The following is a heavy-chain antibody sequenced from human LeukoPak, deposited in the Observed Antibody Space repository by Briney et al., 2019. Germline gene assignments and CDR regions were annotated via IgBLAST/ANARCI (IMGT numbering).Heavy chain of an antibody. CDR3: ARDAGKSVAVAVRGYFDL. V-gene: IGHV4-4*07. J-gene: IGHJ2*01. CDR1: GGSISSYY. CDR2: IYTSGST. Sequence: SETLSLTCTVSGGSISSYYWSWIRQPAGKGLEWIGRIYTSGSTNYNPSLRSRVTMSVDTSKNQFSLKLSSVTAADTAVYYCARDAGKSVAVAVRGYFDLWGRGTLVTVSS. D-gene: IGHD6-19*01.